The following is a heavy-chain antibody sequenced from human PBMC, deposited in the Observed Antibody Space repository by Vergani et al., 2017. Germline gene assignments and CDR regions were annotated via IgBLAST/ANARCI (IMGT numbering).Heavy chain of an antibody. CDR1: GFTFSRYA. V-gene: IGHV3-30-3*01. J-gene: IGHJ4*02. D-gene: IGHD4-17*01. CDR3: ARDEGMTTVTGGFDY. CDR2: ISYDGSNK. Sequence: QVQLVESGGGVVQPGRSLRLSCAASGFTFSRYAMHWVRQAPGKGLEWVAVISYDGSNKYYADSVKGRFTISRDNSKNTLYLQMNSLRAEDTAVYYCARDEGMTTVTGGFDYWGQGTLVTVSS.